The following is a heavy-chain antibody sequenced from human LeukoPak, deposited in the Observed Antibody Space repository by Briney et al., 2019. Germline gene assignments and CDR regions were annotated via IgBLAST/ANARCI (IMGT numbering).Heavy chain of an antibody. D-gene: IGHD1-1*01. CDR2: TKHSDGST. CDR3: ARDGLQTRYNWNAEGRKNLFYP. V-gene: IGHV1-46*01. Sequence: AAVTLSCMAAGCTFCVYYMQWVRQDPAEAIEWVGMTKHSDGSTKYAQNLPGRVMMSVDTSTSTVYLELSSLTSDDTAVYFRARDGLQTRYNWNAEGRKNLFYPWGQGALVTVSS. J-gene: IGHJ5*02. CDR1: GCTFCVYY.